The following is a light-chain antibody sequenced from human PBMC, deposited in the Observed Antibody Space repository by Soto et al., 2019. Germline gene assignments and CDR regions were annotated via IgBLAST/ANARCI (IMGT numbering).Light chain of an antibody. J-gene: IGKJ1*01. CDR3: LQDYSYPRT. Sequence: AIQMTQSPFSLSASVGDRVTITCRASQGIRDDLSWYQQKAGKAPKLLIFTASKLNSGVPSRFSGSFSGTNFSLTISHLQPEDCATYYCLQDYSYPRTFGQGTKVEI. V-gene: IGKV1-6*01. CDR1: QGIRDD. CDR2: TAS.